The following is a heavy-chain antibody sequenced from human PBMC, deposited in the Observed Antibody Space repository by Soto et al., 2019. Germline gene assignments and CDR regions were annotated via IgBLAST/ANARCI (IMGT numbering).Heavy chain of an antibody. V-gene: IGHV3-23*01. CDR1: GFTFSSYA. CDR3: AKKSSNYYDSSGYSDY. Sequence: GGSLRLSCAASGFTFSSYAMSWVRQAPGKGLEWVSAISGSGGSTYYADSVKGRFTISRDNSKNTLYLQMNSLRAEDTAVYYCAKKSSNYYDSSGYSDYWGQGTQVTVSS. D-gene: IGHD3-22*01. J-gene: IGHJ4*02. CDR2: ISGSGGST.